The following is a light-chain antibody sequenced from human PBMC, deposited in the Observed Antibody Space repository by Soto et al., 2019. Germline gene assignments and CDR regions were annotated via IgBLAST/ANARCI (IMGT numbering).Light chain of an antibody. V-gene: IGKV3-20*01. CDR1: QSVSSSY. Sequence: EIVLTQSPGTLSLSPGERATLSCRASQSVSSSYLAWYQQKPGQAPRLLIYGASNRANGIPDRFSGSGSGTDFTLTISRLEPEDFAVYYCQQYGNSPWTFGQGTKVEI. CDR2: GAS. CDR3: QQYGNSPWT. J-gene: IGKJ1*01.